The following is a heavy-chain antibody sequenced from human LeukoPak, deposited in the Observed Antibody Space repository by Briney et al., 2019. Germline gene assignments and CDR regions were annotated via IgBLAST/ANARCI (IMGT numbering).Heavy chain of an antibody. V-gene: IGHV2-5*01. CDR3: AHRRGAVRPWYFDY. CDR1: VFSLSASGMG. CDR2: LSWKDDK. D-gene: IGHD6-6*01. Sequence: SGPTLVNPTQTLTLTCTFSVFSLSASGMGVGWIRQPLGKPLEWLALLSWKDDKRYNPSLKTRLSITEGTSTNQVVLTLTNMDPVDTATYYCAHRRGAVRPWYFDYWGQGILVTVSS. J-gene: IGHJ4*02.